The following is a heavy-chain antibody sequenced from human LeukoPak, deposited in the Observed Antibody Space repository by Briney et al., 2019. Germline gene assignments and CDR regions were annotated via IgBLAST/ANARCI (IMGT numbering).Heavy chain of an antibody. D-gene: IGHD3-22*01. V-gene: IGHV3-7*01. Sequence: GESLRLSCEGSGFTFSNYWMGWVRQAPGKGLQWVANIKTDGSEKYYVDSVKGRFTISRDNAKNSLYLQMNSLRAEDTAVYYCATYSSLNRREFQYWGQGTLLTVSS. CDR1: GFTFSNYW. J-gene: IGHJ1*01. CDR3: ATYSSLNRREFQY. CDR2: IKTDGSEK.